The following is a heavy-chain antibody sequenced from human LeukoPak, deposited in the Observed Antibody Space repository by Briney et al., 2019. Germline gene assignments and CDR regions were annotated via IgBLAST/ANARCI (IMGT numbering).Heavy chain of an antibody. J-gene: IGHJ5*02. CDR1: GGSISSSSYH. CDR2: IYYSGST. D-gene: IGHD3-16*02. V-gene: IGHV4-39*07. CDR3: ARDENGYVWGSFRA. Sequence: SETLSLTCTVSGGSISSSSYHWGWIRQPPGKGLEWIGTIYYSGSTYYSPSLKSRVTISVDTSKNQFSLKLSSVTAADTAVYYCARDENGYVWGSFRAWGQGTLVTVSS.